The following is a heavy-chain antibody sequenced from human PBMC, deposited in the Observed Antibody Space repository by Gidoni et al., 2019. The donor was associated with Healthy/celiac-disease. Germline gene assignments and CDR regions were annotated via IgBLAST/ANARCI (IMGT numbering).Heavy chain of an antibody. CDR2: ITPIFGTA. Sequence: QVPLVQSGAEVKKPGSSVQVSCKASGGTFSSYATSWVRQAPGQGLEWMGGITPIFGTANYAQKFQGRVTITADESTSTAYMELSSLRSEDTAVYYCARDMDYYGSGSYPYYYYGMDVWGQGTTVTVSS. V-gene: IGHV1-69*01. J-gene: IGHJ6*02. CDR3: ARDMDYYGSGSYPYYYYGMDV. D-gene: IGHD3-10*01. CDR1: GGTFSSYA.